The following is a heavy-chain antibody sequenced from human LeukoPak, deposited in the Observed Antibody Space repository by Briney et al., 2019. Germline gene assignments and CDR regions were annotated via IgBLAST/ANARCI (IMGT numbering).Heavy chain of an antibody. CDR1: GFTFDDYA. CDR3: ARLTVTTGWFDP. V-gene: IGHV3-9*01. CDR2: ISWNSGSI. Sequence: LRLSCAASGFTFDDYAMHWVRQAPGKGLEWVSGISWNSGSIGYADSVKGRFTISRDNAKNSLYLQMNSLRAEDTAVYYCARLTVTTGWFDPWGQGTLVTVSS. D-gene: IGHD4-11*01. J-gene: IGHJ5*02.